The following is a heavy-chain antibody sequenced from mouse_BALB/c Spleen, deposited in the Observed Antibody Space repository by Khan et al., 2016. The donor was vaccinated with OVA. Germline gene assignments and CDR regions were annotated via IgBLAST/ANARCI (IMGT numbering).Heavy chain of an antibody. CDR2: MWSGGST. Sequence: QVQLKESGPGLVAPSQSLSITCTVSGFSLSRYSVHWVRQPPGKGLEWLGMMWSGGSTDSNSALKSRLSVSKDNSKSQVFLKMNSLHTDDTAMYYCARNRDGGSYWYFDVWGAGTTVTVSS. CDR3: ARNRDGGSYWYFDV. CDR1: GFSLSRYS. V-gene: IGHV2-6-4*01. D-gene: IGHD3-3*01. J-gene: IGHJ1*01.